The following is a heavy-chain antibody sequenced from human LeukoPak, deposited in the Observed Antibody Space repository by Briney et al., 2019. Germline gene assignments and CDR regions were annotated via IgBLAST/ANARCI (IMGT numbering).Heavy chain of an antibody. Sequence: KAGGSLRLSCAASGFTVSTNYMSWVRQPPGKGLEWIGAIHCDGRTYYNPSLKSRVTISGDTSENQFSLKLSSVTAADTAIYYCARRRAGLDWLDPWGQGTLVAVSS. CDR1: GFTVSTNY. CDR3: ARRRAGLDWLDP. V-gene: IGHV4-39*01. D-gene: IGHD6-19*01. J-gene: IGHJ5*02. CDR2: IHCDGRT.